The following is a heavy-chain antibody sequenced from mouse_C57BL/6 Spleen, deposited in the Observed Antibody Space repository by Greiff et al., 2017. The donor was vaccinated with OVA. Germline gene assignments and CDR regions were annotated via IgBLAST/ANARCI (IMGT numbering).Heavy chain of an antibody. Sequence: VKLQQSGAELVRPGASVTLSCKASGYTFTDYEMHWVKQTPVHGLEWIGAIDPETGGTAYNQKFKGKAILTADKSSSTAYMELRSLTSEDSAVYYCTSHGNTAWFAYWGQGTLVTVSA. D-gene: IGHD2-1*01. CDR2: IDPETGGT. J-gene: IGHJ3*01. CDR3: TSHGNTAWFAY. V-gene: IGHV1-15*01. CDR1: GYTFTDYE.